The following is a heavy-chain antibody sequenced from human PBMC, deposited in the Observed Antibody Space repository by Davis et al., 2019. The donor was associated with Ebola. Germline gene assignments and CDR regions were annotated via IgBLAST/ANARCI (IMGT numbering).Heavy chain of an antibody. D-gene: IGHD3-10*01. CDR3: ARVMAQGDAFDI. V-gene: IGHV1-46*01. J-gene: IGHJ3*02. Sequence: ASVKVSCKASGYTFISYYMHWVRQAPGQGLEWMGIINPSGGSTSYAQKFQGRVTMTRDTSTSTVYMELSSLRSEDTAVYYCARVMAQGDAFDIWGQGTMVTVSS. CDR2: INPSGGST. CDR1: GYTFISYY.